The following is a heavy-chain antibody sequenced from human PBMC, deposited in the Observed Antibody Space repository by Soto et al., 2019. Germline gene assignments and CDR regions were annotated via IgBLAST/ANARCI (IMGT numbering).Heavy chain of an antibody. Sequence: PSDTLSLTCTVPGGSVSSGSNYWSWIRQPPGKGLEWIGYIYYSGSTNYNPSLKSRVTMSLDTSKNQFSLKLSSVTAADTAVYYCARETSYSQHDYWGQGTLVTVSS. D-gene: IGHD1-26*01. J-gene: IGHJ4*02. CDR1: GGSVSSGSNY. CDR2: IYYSGST. V-gene: IGHV4-61*01. CDR3: ARETSYSQHDY.